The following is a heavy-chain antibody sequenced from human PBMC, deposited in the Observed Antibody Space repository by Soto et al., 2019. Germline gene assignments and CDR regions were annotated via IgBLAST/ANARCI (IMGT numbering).Heavy chain of an antibody. V-gene: IGHV3-9*01. Sequence: EVQLVESGGGLVQPGRSLRLSCAASGFTFDDYAMHWVRQAPGKGLEWVSGISWNSGSIGYADSVKGRFTISRDNAKNSLYLQMNSLRAEDTALYYCAKDISDKQQLIPYYFDYWGQGTLFTVSS. J-gene: IGHJ4*02. CDR2: ISWNSGSI. CDR1: GFTFDDYA. D-gene: IGHD6-13*01. CDR3: AKDISDKQQLIPYYFDY.